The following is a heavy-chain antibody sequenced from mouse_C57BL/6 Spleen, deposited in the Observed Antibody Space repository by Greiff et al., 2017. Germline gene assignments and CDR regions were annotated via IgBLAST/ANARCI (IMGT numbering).Heavy chain of an antibody. Sequence: QVQLQQPGAELVKPGASVKLSCKASGYTFTSYWMHWVKQRPGQGLEWIGMIHPNSGSTNYNEKFKSKATLTVDKSSSTAYMQLSSLTSEDSAVYYCARGLRLQDYFDYWGQGTTLTVSA. V-gene: IGHV1-64*01. CDR2: IHPNSGST. CDR1: GYTFTSYW. CDR3: ARGLRLQDYFDY. J-gene: IGHJ2*01. D-gene: IGHD3-2*02.